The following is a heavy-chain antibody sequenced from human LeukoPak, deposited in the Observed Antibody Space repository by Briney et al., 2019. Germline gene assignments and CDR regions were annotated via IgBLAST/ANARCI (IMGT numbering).Heavy chain of an antibody. J-gene: IGHJ4*02. CDR3: AGSAAATGSGLDY. CDR2: IYPGDSDT. D-gene: IGHD2-15*01. Sequence: GESLKISCKGSGYSFTNYWIGWVRQMPGKGLEWMGMIYPGDSDTRYSPSFQGQVTISADKSISTAYLQWSSLKASDTAMYYCAGSAAATGSGLDYWGQGTLVNVSS. CDR1: GYSFTNYW. V-gene: IGHV5-51*01.